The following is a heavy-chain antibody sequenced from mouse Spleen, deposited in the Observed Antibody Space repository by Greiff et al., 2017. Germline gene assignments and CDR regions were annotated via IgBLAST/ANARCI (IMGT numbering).Heavy chain of an antibody. V-gene: IGHV2-2*01. CDR1: GFSLTSYG. CDR2: IWSGGST. CDR3: ARDYGSSPYWYFDV. D-gene: IGHD1-1*01. Sequence: VQLQQSGPGLVQPSQSLSITCTVSGFSLTSYGVHWVRQSPGKGLEWLGVIWSGGSTDYNAAFISRLSISKDNSKSQVFFKMNSLQADDTAIYYCARDYGSSPYWYFDVWGAGTTVTVSS. J-gene: IGHJ1*01.